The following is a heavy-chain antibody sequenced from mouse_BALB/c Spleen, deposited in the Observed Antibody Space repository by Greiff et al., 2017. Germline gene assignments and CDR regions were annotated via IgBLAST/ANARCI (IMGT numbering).Heavy chain of an antibody. J-gene: IGHJ2*01. D-gene: IGHD2-1*01. CDR1: GFSLTSYG. CDR2: IWSGGST. CDR3: ASMVTTDYFDY. Sequence: VKLVESGPGLVQPSQSLSITCTVSGFSLTSYGVHWVRQSPGKGLEWLGVIWSGGSTDYNAAFISRLSISKDNSKSQVFFKMNSLQANDTAIYYCASMVTTDYFDYWGQGTTLTVSS. V-gene: IGHV2-2*02.